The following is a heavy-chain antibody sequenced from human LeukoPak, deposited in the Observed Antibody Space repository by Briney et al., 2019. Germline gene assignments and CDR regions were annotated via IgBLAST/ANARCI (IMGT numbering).Heavy chain of an antibody. CDR1: GFTFSSYA. D-gene: IGHD6-13*01. J-gene: IGHJ4*02. Sequence: HPGGSLRLSCAASGFTFSSYAMSWVRQAPGKGLEWVSAISGSGGSTYYADSVKGRFTISRDNAKNSLYLQMNSLRAEDTAVYYCARGRSSSWFPCFDYWGQGTLVTVSS. CDR2: ISGSGGST. CDR3: ARGRSSSWFPCFDY. V-gene: IGHV3-23*01.